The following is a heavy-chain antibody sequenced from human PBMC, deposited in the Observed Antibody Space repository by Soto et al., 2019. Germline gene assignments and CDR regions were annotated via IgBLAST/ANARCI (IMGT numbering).Heavy chain of an antibody. V-gene: IGHV1-18*01. D-gene: IGHD3-22*01. Sequence: ASVKVSSKASGYTFTSYGISWVRQAPGQGLEWMGWISAYNGNTNYAQKLQGRVTMTTDTSTSTAYMELRSLRSDDTAVYYCARSDTYYYDSSGYYCPDYWGQGTLVTVSS. CDR2: ISAYNGNT. J-gene: IGHJ4*02. CDR1: GYTFTSYG. CDR3: ARSDTYYYDSSGYYCPDY.